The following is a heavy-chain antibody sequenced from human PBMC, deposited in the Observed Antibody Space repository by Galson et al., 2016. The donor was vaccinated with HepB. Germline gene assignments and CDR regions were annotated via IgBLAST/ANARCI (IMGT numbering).Heavy chain of an antibody. Sequence: PALVKPTQTLTLTCTFSGFSLTTSGVGVGWIRQPPKKALEWLALIYWDDHKRYSPSLKSRLTITKDTSKNQVVLTMTNMDPVDTATYYCAHTLKFPPYDYVGGGYRTSDFDYWGQGTLVTVSS. CDR1: GFSLTTSGVG. CDR2: IYWDDHK. V-gene: IGHV2-5*02. J-gene: IGHJ4*02. D-gene: IGHD3-16*02. CDR3: AHTLKFPPYDYVGGGYRTSDFDY.